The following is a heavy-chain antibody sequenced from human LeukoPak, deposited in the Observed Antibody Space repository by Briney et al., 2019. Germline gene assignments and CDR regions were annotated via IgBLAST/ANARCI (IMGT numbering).Heavy chain of an antibody. CDR2: INHSGST. Sequence: SETLSLTCAVYGGSFSGYYWSWIRQPPGRGLEWIGEINHSGSTNYNPSLKSRVTISVDTSKNQFSLKLTSVTAADTAVYYCARDHSGTYFGFYYYGMDVWGQGTTVTVSS. CDR1: GGSFSGYY. CDR3: ARDHSGTYFGFYYYGMDV. V-gene: IGHV4-34*01. D-gene: IGHD1-26*01. J-gene: IGHJ6*02.